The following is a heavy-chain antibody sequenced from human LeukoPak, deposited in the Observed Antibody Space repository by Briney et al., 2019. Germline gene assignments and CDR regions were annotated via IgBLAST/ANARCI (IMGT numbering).Heavy chain of an antibody. J-gene: IGHJ4*02. CDR2: IYHTGTT. D-gene: IGHD3-10*01. CDR1: GASINSGDYA. Sequence: SQTLSLTCAVSGASINSGDYAWNWIRQPPGRGLEWIGYIYHTGTTLYNPSLRSRVTISVDTAKNHSSLNLTSVTAADTAVYYCARDRGDGFNYPLDNWGQGILVTVSS. V-gene: IGHV4-30-2*01. CDR3: ARDRGDGFNYPLDN.